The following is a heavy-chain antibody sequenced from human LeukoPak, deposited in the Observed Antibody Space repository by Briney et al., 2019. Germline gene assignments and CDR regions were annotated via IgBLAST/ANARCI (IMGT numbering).Heavy chain of an antibody. V-gene: IGHV3-30*18. CDR3: GNDRVRGCSRGPLGFDY. CDR1: GYPFSSYC. CDR2: ISYDGSNK. J-gene: IGHJ4*02. D-gene: IGHD3-16*01. Sequence: GGTLRLSCAASGYPFSSYCMHWVRQPPGKGLEWVADISYDGSNKYYADSLKGRFTISRDNSKNTLELQMNSLRGEDTAVYYCGNDRVRGCSRGPLGFDYWGQGTLVTVSS.